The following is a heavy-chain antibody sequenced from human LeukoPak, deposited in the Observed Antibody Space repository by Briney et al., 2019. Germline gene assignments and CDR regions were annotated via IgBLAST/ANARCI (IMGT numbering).Heavy chain of an antibody. CDR3: AKDSGSSGWY. V-gene: IGHV3-9*01. Sequence: SWNSGSIGYADSVKGRFTISRDNAKNSLYLQMNSLRAGDTALYYCAKDSGSSGWYWGQGTMVTVSS. CDR2: SWNSGSI. D-gene: IGHD6-19*01. J-gene: IGHJ3*01.